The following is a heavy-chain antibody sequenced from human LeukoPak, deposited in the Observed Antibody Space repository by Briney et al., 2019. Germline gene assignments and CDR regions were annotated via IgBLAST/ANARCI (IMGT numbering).Heavy chain of an antibody. Sequence: SETLSLTCTVSGGSISSHYWSWIRQPPGKGLEWIGYIYYSGSTNYNPSLKSRVTISVDTSKNQFSLKLSSVTAADTAVYYCARDHMSDYYMDVWGKGTTVTVSS. V-gene: IGHV4-59*11. CDR3: ARDHMSDYYMDV. CDR1: GGSISSHY. J-gene: IGHJ6*03. CDR2: IYYSGST.